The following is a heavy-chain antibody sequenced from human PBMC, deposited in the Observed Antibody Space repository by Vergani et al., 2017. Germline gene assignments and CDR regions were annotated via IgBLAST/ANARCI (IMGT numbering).Heavy chain of an antibody. CDR1: GGPISSGGYY. D-gene: IGHD1-26*01. CDR3: ARRKWELEEGGYYYMDV. CDR2: IYYSGST. Sequence: QVQLQESGPGLVKPSQTLSLTCTVSGGPISSGGYYWSWIRQHPGKGLEWIGYIYYSGSTYYNPSLKSRVTISVDTSKNQFSLKLSSVTAADTAVYDCARRKWELEEGGYYYMDVWGKGTTVTVSS. J-gene: IGHJ6*03. V-gene: IGHV4-31*03.